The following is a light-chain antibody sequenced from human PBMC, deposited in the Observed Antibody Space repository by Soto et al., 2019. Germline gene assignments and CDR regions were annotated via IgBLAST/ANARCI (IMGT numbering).Light chain of an antibody. CDR1: QSVSSSY. CDR2: GAS. V-gene: IGKV3-20*01. Sequence: EIVMTQSPGTLSLSPGERATLSCRASQSVSSSYLAWYQQKPGQAHRLLIYGASSRATGIPDRFSGSGSGTDFTLTIRRMEPEDFAVYYCKQSGSSRITFGQWQRLEIK. J-gene: IGKJ5*01. CDR3: KQSGSSRIT.